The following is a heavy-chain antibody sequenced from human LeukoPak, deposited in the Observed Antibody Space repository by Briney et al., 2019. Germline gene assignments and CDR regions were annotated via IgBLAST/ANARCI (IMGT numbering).Heavy chain of an antibody. Sequence: GGSLRLSCAASRFTFSSYDMNWVRQAPGKGLEWVSYISSSGSTIHYADSVKGRFTISRDNAKNSLYLQMNSLRAEDTAVYYCARERVGANDYWGQGTLVTVSS. D-gene: IGHD1-26*01. V-gene: IGHV3-48*03. CDR2: ISSSGSTI. J-gene: IGHJ4*02. CDR1: RFTFSSYD. CDR3: ARERVGANDY.